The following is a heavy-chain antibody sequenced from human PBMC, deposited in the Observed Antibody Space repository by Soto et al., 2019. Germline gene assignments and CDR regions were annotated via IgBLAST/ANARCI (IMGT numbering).Heavy chain of an antibody. CDR1: GGSISSYY. V-gene: IGHV4-59*01. CDR2: IYYSGST. J-gene: IGHJ3*02. Sequence: SETLSLTCTVSGGSISSYYWSWIRQPPGKGLEWIGYIYYSGSTNYNPSLKSRVTISVDTSKNQFSLELSSVTAADTAVYYCARDNDGYYDFWSGYYLRAFDIWGQGTMVTVSS. D-gene: IGHD3-3*01. CDR3: ARDNDGYYDFWSGYYLRAFDI.